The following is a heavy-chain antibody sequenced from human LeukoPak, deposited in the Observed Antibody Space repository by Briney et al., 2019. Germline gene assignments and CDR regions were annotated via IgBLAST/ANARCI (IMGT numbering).Heavy chain of an antibody. Sequence: SETLSLTCTVSGGSISSYYWSWIRQPPGKGLEWIGYIYYSGSTNYNPSLKSRVTISVDTSKNQFSLKLSSVTAADTAVYYCARDGGSSWSFDYCGQGTLVTVSS. CDR3: ARDGGSSWSFDY. CDR2: IYYSGST. V-gene: IGHV4-59*01. J-gene: IGHJ4*02. D-gene: IGHD6-13*01. CDR1: GGSISSYY.